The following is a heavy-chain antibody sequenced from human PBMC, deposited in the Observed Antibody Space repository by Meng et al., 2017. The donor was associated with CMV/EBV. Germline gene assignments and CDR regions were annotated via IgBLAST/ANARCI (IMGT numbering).Heavy chain of an antibody. CDR2: INPNSGGT. CDR1: GYTFTGYY. D-gene: IGHD1-26*01. V-gene: IGHV1-2*02. CDR3: ARSPGAITNWFDP. J-gene: IGHJ5*02. Sequence: ASVKVSCKASGYTFTGYYMHWVRQAPGQGLEWMGWINPNSGGTNYAQEFQGRVTMTRDTSISTAYMELSRLRSDDTAVYYCARSPGAITNWFDPWGQGTLVTVSS.